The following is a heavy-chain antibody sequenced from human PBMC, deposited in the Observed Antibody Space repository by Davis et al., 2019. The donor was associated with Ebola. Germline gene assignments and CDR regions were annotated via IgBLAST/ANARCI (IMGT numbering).Heavy chain of an antibody. D-gene: IGHD4-17*01. CDR1: GFTFSSYS. CDR3: ARVGNDYGAH. Sequence: PGGSRRLSCAASGFTFSSYSMNWVRQAPGKGLEWVSSISSSSSYIYYADSVKGRFTISRDNAKNSLYLQMNSLRAEDTAVYYCARVGNDYGAHWGQGTLVTVSS. J-gene: IGHJ4*02. CDR2: ISSSSSYI. V-gene: IGHV3-21*04.